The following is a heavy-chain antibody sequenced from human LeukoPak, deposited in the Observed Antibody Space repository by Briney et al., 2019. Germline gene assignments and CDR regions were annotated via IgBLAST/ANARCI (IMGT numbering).Heavy chain of an antibody. D-gene: IGHD6-19*01. CDR3: ARAVAGLRHFDY. V-gene: IGHV3-48*01. J-gene: IGHJ4*02. CDR2: IGSSDTTI. Sequence: GGSLRLSCAASGFTFSTYSMNWVSQAPGKGLEWVSYIGSSDTTIYYADSVKGRFTISRDNAKNSLYLQMNSLRAEDTAVYYCARAVAGLRHFDYWGQGTLVTVSS. CDR1: GFTFSTYS.